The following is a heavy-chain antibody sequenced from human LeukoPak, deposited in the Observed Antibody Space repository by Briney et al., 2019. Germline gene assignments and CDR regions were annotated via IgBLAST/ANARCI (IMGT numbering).Heavy chain of an antibody. CDR2: INPNSGGT. Sequence: ASVKVSCKASGYTFTGYYMHWVRQAPGQGLEWMGWINPNSGGTNYAQKFQGRVTMTRDTSISTAYMELSRLRSDDTAVYYCARERYSSGENWFDPWGQGTLVTVSS. CDR1: GYTFTGYY. J-gene: IGHJ5*02. V-gene: IGHV1-2*02. D-gene: IGHD3-22*01. CDR3: ARERYSSGENWFDP.